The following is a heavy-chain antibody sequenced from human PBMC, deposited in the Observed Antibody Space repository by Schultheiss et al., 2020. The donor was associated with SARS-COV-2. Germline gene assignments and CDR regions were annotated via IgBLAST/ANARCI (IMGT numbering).Heavy chain of an antibody. D-gene: IGHD1-7*01. CDR3: ARGPWKYAGYYYYGMDV. V-gene: IGHV3-64*04. J-gene: IGHJ6*02. CDR1: GFTFSSYA. CDR2: ISSNGGST. Sequence: GGSLRLSCSASGFTFSSYAMHWVRQAPGKGLEYVSAISSNGGSTYYADSVKGRFTISRDNSKNTLYLQMNSLRAEDTAVYYCARGPWKYAGYYYYGMDVWGQGTTVTVSS.